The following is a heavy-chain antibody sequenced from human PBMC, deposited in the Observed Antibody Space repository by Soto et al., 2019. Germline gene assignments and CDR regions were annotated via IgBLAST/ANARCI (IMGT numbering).Heavy chain of an antibody. D-gene: IGHD3-22*01. J-gene: IGHJ4*02. CDR2: ISSSSSYI. CDR3: ARDFSSGYFDY. CDR1: GFTFSSYS. Sequence: GGSLRLSCAASGFTFSSYSMNWVRQAPGKGLEWVSSISSSSSYIYYADSVKGRFTISRDNAKNSLYLQMNSLRAEDTAVCYCARDFSSGYFDYWGQGTLVTVSS. V-gene: IGHV3-21*01.